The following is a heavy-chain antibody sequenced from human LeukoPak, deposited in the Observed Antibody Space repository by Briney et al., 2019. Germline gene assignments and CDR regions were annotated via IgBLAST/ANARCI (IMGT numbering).Heavy chain of an antibody. V-gene: IGHV3-23*01. CDR2: ISGSAITT. CDR1: GFNFITRA. D-gene: IGHD4/OR15-4a*01. Sequence: PGGSLRLSCAASGFNFITRAMTWVHQTPGKGLEWVASISGSAITTHYAESVKGRFTISRDNSKNTLFLQMNNLRADDTAVYYCAKGVKTMVITYFDHWGHGTLVAVSS. CDR3: AKGVKTMVITYFDH. J-gene: IGHJ4*01.